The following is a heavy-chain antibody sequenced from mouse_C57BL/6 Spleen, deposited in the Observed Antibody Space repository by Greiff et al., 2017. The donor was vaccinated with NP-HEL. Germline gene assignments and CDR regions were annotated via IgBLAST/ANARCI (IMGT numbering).Heavy chain of an antibody. CDR2: IDPSDSYT. CDR3: ARGYYGSYWYFDV. V-gene: IGHV1-50*01. J-gene: IGHJ1*03. D-gene: IGHD1-1*01. Sequence: QVQLQQPGAELVKPGASVKLSCKASGYTFTSYWMQWVKQRPGQGLEWIGEIDPSDSYTNYNQKFKGKATLTVDTSSSTAYMQLSSLTSEDSAVYYCARGYYGSYWYFDVWGTGTTVTVSS. CDR1: GYTFTSYW.